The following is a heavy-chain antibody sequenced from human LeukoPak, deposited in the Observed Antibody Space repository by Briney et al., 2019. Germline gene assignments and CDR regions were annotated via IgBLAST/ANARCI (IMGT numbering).Heavy chain of an antibody. J-gene: IGHJ4*02. D-gene: IGHD5-12*01. V-gene: IGHV3-23*01. CDR1: GFTFSSYA. CDR2: ISGSGGNT. CDR3: AKEGWLRSDFDY. Sequence: GGSLRLSCAASGFTFSSYAMSWVRQAPGKGLEWVSGISGSGGNTYYADSVKGRFTISRDNSKNTLYLQMNSLRAEDTAVYYCAKEGWLRSDFDYWGQGTLVTVSS.